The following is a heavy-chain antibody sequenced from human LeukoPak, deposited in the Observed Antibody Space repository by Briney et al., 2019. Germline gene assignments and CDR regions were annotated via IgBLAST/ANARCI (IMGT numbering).Heavy chain of an antibody. CDR1: GFAFSTYE. CDR2: ISKTANTI. Sequence: GGSLRLSCAASGFAFSTYEMNWVRQAPGKGLEWVSYISKTANTIYYADSVKGRFAISRDNAKNSLYLQMNSLRAEDTALYYCARDWYSSGYIDYWGQGTLVTVSS. D-gene: IGHD6-19*01. V-gene: IGHV3-48*03. CDR3: ARDWYSSGYIDY. J-gene: IGHJ4*02.